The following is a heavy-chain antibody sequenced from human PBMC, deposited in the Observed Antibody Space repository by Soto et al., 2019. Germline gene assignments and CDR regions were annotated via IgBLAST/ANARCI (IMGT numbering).Heavy chain of an antibody. J-gene: IGHJ3*02. CDR1: GYTFTRYG. V-gene: IGHV1-18*04. CDR2: ISGHNGNT. D-gene: IGHD3-3*01. Sequence: QGQLVQSGGEVKKPGASVKVSCKASGYTFTRYGITWVRQAPGQGLEWMGWISGHNGNTIYAQKLQGRVTLTIDTSTSTAYMELRSLSSDDTAMYYCAREVILGHYDAFDMWGLGTMVTVSS. CDR3: AREVILGHYDAFDM.